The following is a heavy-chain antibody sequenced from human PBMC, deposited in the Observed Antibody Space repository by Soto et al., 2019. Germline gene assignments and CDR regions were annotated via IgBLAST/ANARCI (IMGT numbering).Heavy chain of an antibody. J-gene: IGHJ4*02. CDR1: GFTFSDYY. D-gene: IGHD4-17*01. Sequence: PGGSLRLSCAASGFTFSDYYMSWIRQAPGKGLEWVSYISSSGSTIYYADSVKGRFTISRDNAKNSLYLQMNSLRAEDTAVYYCAREPYGDYEFPYFDYWGQGTLVTVSS. CDR3: AREPYGDYEFPYFDY. V-gene: IGHV3-11*01. CDR2: ISSSGSTI.